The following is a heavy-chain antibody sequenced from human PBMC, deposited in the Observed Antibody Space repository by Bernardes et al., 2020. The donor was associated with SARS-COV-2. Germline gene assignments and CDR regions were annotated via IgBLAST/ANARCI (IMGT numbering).Heavy chain of an antibody. J-gene: IGHJ6*02. CDR2: FDPEDGET. CDR1: GYTLTELS. V-gene: IGHV1-24*01. CDR3: ATAIAAAGNPDDYYYYYGMDV. D-gene: IGHD6-13*01. Sequence: ASVKVSCKVSGYTLTELSMHWVRQAPGKGLEWMGGFDPEDGETIYAQKFQGRVTMTEDTSTDTAYMELSSLRSEDTAAYYCATAIAAAGNPDDYYYYYGMDVWGQGTTVTVSS.